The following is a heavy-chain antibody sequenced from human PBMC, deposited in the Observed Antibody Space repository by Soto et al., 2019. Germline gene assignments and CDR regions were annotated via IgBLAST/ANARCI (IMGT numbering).Heavy chain of an antibody. J-gene: IGHJ4*02. CDR1: GFTFSNYA. V-gene: IGHV3-23*01. Sequence: GGSLRLSCASSGFTFSNYAMSLVRQAPGKELEWVSLVSATAGTTYYTDSVKGRFTISRDNSRNTVYLQMNSLRADDTAVYYCAKDRLAGGFDYWGQGTLVTVSS. CDR2: VSATAGTT. D-gene: IGHD3-16*01. CDR3: AKDRLAGGFDY.